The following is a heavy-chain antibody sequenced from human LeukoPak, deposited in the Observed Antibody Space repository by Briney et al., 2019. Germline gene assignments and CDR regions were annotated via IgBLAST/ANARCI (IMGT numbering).Heavy chain of an antibody. Sequence: GSVKVSCKASGYTFTSYDINWVRQATGQGLEWMGWMNPNSGNTNYAQKLQGRVTMTTDTSTSTAYMELRSLRSDDTAVYYCATGYYDFWSGPLPPYYWGQGTLVTVSS. D-gene: IGHD3-3*01. CDR1: GYTFTSYD. CDR3: ATGYYDFWSGPLPPYY. CDR2: MNPNSGNT. V-gene: IGHV1-18*01. J-gene: IGHJ4*02.